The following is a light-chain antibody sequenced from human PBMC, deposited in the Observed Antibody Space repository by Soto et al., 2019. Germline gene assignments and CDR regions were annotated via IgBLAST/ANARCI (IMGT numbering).Light chain of an antibody. CDR2: AAS. CDR1: QSISSY. Sequence: DIQMIQSPSSLSAPIRHRVTITFKSSQSISSYLNWYHQRPGKAPKLLIYAASSLQRGVPSRFSGSGSGTDFTLTISSLQPEDFATYYCQQSYSTSITFGQGTRLEIK. J-gene: IGKJ5*01. CDR3: QQSYSTSIT. V-gene: IGKV1-39*01.